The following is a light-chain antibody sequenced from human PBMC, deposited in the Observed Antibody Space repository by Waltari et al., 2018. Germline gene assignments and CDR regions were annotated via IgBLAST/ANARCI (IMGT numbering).Light chain of an antibody. CDR2: GNT. CDR1: SSNFGAGYD. CDR3: QSYDSSLSASV. V-gene: IGLV1-40*01. J-gene: IGLJ3*02. Sequence: QSVLTQPPSMSGAPGQKVTIPCTGGSSNFGAGYDVHWYQQFPGTAPKLLIFGNTNRPSGVPGRVSGSRSGTSASLTIDGLHSDDEAVYYCQSYDSSLSASVFGGGTTLTVL.